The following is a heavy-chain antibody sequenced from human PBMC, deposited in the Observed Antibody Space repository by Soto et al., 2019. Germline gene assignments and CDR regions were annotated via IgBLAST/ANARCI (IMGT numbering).Heavy chain of an antibody. Sequence: GGSLRLSCAASGFTFSSYGMHWVRQAPGKGLEWVAVISYDGSNKYYADSVKGRFTISRDNSKNTLYLQMNSLRAEDTAVYYCAKESRIQLWLIDYWGQGTLVTVSS. D-gene: IGHD5-18*01. CDR1: GFTFSSYG. V-gene: IGHV3-30*18. CDR3: AKESRIQLWLIDY. J-gene: IGHJ4*02. CDR2: ISYDGSNK.